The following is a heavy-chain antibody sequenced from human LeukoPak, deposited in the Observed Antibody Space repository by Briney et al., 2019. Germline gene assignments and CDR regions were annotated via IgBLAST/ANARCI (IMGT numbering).Heavy chain of an antibody. CDR2: LYYSGRT. CDR3: ARGLAMVRGVWWFDP. J-gene: IGHJ5*02. Sequence: SETLSLTCIVSGGSIISYFWSWIGQPPGKGLAGIGYLYYSGRTNYNPCLQSRVTISVDTSKNQFTLKLSSVTAADTAVYYCARGLAMVRGVWWFDPWGQGTLVTVSS. D-gene: IGHD3-10*01. CDR1: GGSIISYF. V-gene: IGHV4-59*08.